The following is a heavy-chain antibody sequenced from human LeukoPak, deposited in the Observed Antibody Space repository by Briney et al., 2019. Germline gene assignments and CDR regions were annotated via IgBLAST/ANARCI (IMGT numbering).Heavy chain of an antibody. D-gene: IGHD3-22*01. V-gene: IGHV3-15*01. CDR2: IKSKTDGGTT. CDR3: TTASIVVAYYYYYYGMDV. J-gene: IGHJ6*04. CDR1: GFTFSSAW. Sequence: GGSLRLSCAASGFTFSSAWMSWVRQAPGKGLEWVGRIKSKTDGGTTDYAAPVKGRFTISRDDSKNTLYLQMNSLKTEDTAVYYCTTASIVVAYYYYYYGMDVWGKGTTVTVSS.